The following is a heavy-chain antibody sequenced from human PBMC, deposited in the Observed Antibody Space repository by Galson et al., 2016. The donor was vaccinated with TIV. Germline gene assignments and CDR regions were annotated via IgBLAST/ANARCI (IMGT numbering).Heavy chain of an antibody. CDR2: IIPIFGTA. CDR3: ARRSAAITIFGVDYYYGMDV. CDR1: GGTFSSYA. Sequence: SVKVSCKASGGTFSSYAISWVRQAPGQGLEWMGGIIPIFGTANYAQKFQGRVTITADESTSTAYMELSRLRSEDTAVYYCARRSAAITIFGVDYYYGMDVWGQGTTVTVSS. V-gene: IGHV1-69*13. D-gene: IGHD3-3*01. J-gene: IGHJ6*02.